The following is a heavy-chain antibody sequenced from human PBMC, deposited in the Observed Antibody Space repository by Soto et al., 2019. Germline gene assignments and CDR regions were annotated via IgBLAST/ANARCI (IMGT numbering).Heavy chain of an antibody. Sequence: QVQLVQSGAEVKKPGSSVKVSCKASGGTFSSYAISWVRLAPGQGLEWMGGIIPIFGTANYAQKFQGRVTITADESTSPAYMELSSLRSEDTAVYYCARESRYCSGGSCYFLPGIDYWGQGTLVTVSS. CDR3: ARESRYCSGGSCYFLPGIDY. V-gene: IGHV1-69*12. CDR1: GGTFSSYA. CDR2: IIPIFGTA. D-gene: IGHD2-15*01. J-gene: IGHJ4*02.